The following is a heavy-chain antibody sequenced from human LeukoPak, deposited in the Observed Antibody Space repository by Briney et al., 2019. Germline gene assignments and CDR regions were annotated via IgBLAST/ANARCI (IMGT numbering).Heavy chain of an antibody. CDR1: GFTFSSYS. V-gene: IGHV3-21*01. CDR2: ISSSSSYI. Sequence: GGSLRLSCAASGFTFSSYSMNWVRQAPGKGLEWVSSISSSSSYIYYADSVKGRFTISRDNAKNSLYLQMNGLRAEDTAVYYCARDAGVGSYLYWGQGTLVTVSS. J-gene: IGHJ4*02. D-gene: IGHD1-26*01. CDR3: ARDAGVGSYLY.